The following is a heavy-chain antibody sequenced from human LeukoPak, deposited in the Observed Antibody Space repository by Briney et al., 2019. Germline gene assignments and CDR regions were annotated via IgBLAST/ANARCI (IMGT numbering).Heavy chain of an antibody. CDR2: INPSGGGT. V-gene: IGHV1-46*01. D-gene: IGHD2-8*01. Sequence: EASVKVSCKASGYTFTSYYIHWVRQAPGQGLEWMVVINPSGGGTSYAQKFQGRVSMTRDTSTSTVYMDLRNLRSEDTAVYFCARDMLAVPSNWFDPWGQGTLVTVSS. CDR3: ARDMLAVPSNWFDP. J-gene: IGHJ5*02. CDR1: GYTFTSYY.